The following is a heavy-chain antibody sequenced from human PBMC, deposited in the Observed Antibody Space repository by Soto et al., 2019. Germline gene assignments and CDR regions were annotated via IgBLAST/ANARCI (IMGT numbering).Heavy chain of an antibody. V-gene: IGHV3-23*01. CDR2: ISGSGGST. CDR1: GFTFSSYA. J-gene: IGHJ5*02. D-gene: IGHD6-13*01. Sequence: GGFLRLSCAASGFTFSSYAMSWVRQAPGKGLEWVSAISGSGGSTYYADSVKGRFTISRDNSKNTLYLQMNSLRAEDTAVYYCAKVGDSSSWYWGSFWFDPWGQGTLVTVSS. CDR3: AKVGDSSSWYWGSFWFDP.